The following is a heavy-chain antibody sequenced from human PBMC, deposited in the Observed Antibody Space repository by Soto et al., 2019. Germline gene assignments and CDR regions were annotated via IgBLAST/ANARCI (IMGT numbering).Heavy chain of an antibody. CDR2: IYYSGST. V-gene: IGHV4-59*01. CDR3: ARADKDYDFWSGYYFDY. D-gene: IGHD3-3*01. CDR1: GGSISSYY. J-gene: IGHJ4*02. Sequence: SETLSLTCTVSGGSISSYYWSWIRQPPGKGLEWIGYIYYSGSTNYNPSLKSRVTISVDTSKNQFSLKLSSVTAADTAVYYCARADKDYDFWSGYYFDYWGQGTLVTVPQ.